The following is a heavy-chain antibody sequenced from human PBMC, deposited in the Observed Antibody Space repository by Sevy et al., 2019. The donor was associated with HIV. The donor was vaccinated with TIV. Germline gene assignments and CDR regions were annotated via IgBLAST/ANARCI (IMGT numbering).Heavy chain of an antibody. CDR3: ATTKDYYDNSGDPFDY. V-gene: IGHV1-24*01. CDR2: FDPEDGET. Sequence: ASGKVSCKVSGYTLTKLSMHWVRQAPGKGLEWMGSFDPEDGETIHAQRFQGRLSMTEDTSTETAYMELSSLSSEDTAVYYCATTKDYYDNSGDPFDYWGQGSLVTVSS. J-gene: IGHJ4*02. D-gene: IGHD3-22*01. CDR1: GYTLTKLS.